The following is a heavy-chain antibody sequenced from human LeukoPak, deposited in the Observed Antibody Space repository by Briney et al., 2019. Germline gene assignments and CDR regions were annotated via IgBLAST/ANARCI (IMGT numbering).Heavy chain of an antibody. CDR1: GYTFTGYY. D-gene: IGHD3-22*01. CDR2: INPNSGGT. V-gene: IGHV1-2*02. Sequence: ASVKVSCKASGYTFTGYYMHWVRQAPGQGLEWMGWINPNSGGTNYAQKFQGRVTMTRDTSISTACMELSRLRSDDTAVYYCARDRYYYDSSGSLDYWGQGTLVTVSS. J-gene: IGHJ4*02. CDR3: ARDRYYYDSSGSLDY.